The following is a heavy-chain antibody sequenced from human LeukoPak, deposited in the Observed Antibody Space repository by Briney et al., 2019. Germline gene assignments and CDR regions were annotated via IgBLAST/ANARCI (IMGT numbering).Heavy chain of an antibody. Sequence: ASVKVSCTASGYTFTGYYIHWVRQAPGQGLEWMGWINPNSGGTNYAQKFQGRVTMTRDTSISTAYMELSRLRSDDTAVYYCAREAYDSGSFRTDYYYMDVWVKGTTVTISS. V-gene: IGHV1-2*02. J-gene: IGHJ6*03. D-gene: IGHD3-10*01. CDR1: GYTFTGYY. CDR3: AREAYDSGSFRTDYYYMDV. CDR2: INPNSGGT.